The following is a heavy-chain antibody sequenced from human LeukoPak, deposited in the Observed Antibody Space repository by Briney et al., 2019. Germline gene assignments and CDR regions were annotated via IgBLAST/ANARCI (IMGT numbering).Heavy chain of an antibody. CDR1: GFTFSSYW. J-gene: IGHJ2*01. CDR2: INSDGGST. D-gene: IGHD2-15*01. CDR3: ARAPRVVVVAANDWYFDL. Sequence: GGSLRLSCAASGFTFSSYWVHWVRQAPGKGLVWVSRINSDGGSTSYADSVKGRFTISRDNAKNTLYLQMNSLRAEDTAVYYCARAPRVVVVAANDWYFDLWGRGTLVTVSS. V-gene: IGHV3-74*01.